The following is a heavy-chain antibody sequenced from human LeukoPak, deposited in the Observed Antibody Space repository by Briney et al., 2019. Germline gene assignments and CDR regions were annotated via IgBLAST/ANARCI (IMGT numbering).Heavy chain of an antibody. CDR1: GFTFSSYE. D-gene: IGHD5/OR15-5a*01. Sequence: PGGSLRLSCAASGFTFSSYEMNWVRQAPGKGLGWVSAISGSGGSTYYADSVKGRFTISRDNSKNTLYLQMNSLRAEDTAVYYCARVSIIYEYFDYWGQGTLVTVSS. J-gene: IGHJ4*02. CDR3: ARVSIIYEYFDY. V-gene: IGHV3-23*01. CDR2: ISGSGGST.